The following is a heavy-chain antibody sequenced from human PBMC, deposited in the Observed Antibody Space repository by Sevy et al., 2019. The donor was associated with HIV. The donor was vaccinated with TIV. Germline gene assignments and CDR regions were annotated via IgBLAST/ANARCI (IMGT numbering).Heavy chain of an antibody. V-gene: IGHV3-23*01. Sequence: GGSPRLSCAASGFTFSSYAMSWVRQAPGKGLEWVSAISGSGGSTYYADSVKGRFTISRDNSKNTLYLQMNSLRAEDTAVYDCAKAWGSGSYYNTYWYFDLWGRGTLVTVSS. CDR3: AKAWGSGSYYNTYWYFDL. CDR2: ISGSGGST. J-gene: IGHJ2*01. D-gene: IGHD3-10*01. CDR1: GFTFSSYA.